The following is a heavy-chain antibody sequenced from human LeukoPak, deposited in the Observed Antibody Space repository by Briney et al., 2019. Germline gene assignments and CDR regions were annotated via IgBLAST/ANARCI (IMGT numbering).Heavy chain of an antibody. CDR1: SYSISSGYY. CDR2: IYHSGST. CDR3: ARDMGYDFNYYYYMDV. Sequence: TSETLSLTCTVSSYSISSGYYWGWIRQPPGKGLEWIGSIYHSGSTYYNPSLKSRVTISVDTSKNQFSLKLSSVTAADTAVYYCARDMGYDFNYYYYMDVWGKGTTVTVSS. J-gene: IGHJ6*03. D-gene: IGHD3-3*01. V-gene: IGHV4-38-2*02.